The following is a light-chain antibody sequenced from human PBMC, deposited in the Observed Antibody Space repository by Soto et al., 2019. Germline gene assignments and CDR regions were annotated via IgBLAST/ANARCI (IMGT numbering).Light chain of an antibody. CDR2: EVT. J-gene: IGLJ1*01. Sequence: QSALTQPASVSGSPGQSITISCTGTSSDVSGYNYVSWYQQHPGKAPKLMIYEVTNRPSGVSNRFSGSKSGNTASLTISGLQAEDEADYYCSSYTSRITRVFGTGTKVTVL. CDR3: SSYTSRITRV. CDR1: SSDVSGYNY. V-gene: IGLV2-14*01.